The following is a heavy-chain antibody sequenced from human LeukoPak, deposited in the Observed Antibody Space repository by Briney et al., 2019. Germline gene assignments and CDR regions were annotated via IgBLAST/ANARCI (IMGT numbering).Heavy chain of an antibody. J-gene: IGHJ6*04. Sequence: GGSLRLSCVASGFTFSSYEMTWVRQAPGKGLEWVSYISSSGSIVYYADSVKGRFTISRDNAKNSLYLQMNSLRAEDTAVYYCAELGITMIGGVWGKGTTVTISS. CDR2: ISSSGSIV. CDR1: GFTFSSYE. D-gene: IGHD3-10*02. CDR3: AELGITMIGGV. V-gene: IGHV3-48*03.